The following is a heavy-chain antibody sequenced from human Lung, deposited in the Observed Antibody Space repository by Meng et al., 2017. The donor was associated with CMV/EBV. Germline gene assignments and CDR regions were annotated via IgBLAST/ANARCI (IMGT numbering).Heavy chain of an antibody. Sequence: LTXATPGFTFSTYAMNWVRQAPGKGLEWVSTINSGSRGTIFYANSVRGRFTISRDDSRNTLYLQMISLRAEDTAIYYCAKRLPYYGMDVWGQGTAVTVSS. V-gene: IGHV3-23*01. J-gene: IGHJ6*01. CDR1: GFTFSTYA. D-gene: IGHD2-15*01. CDR2: INSGSRGTI. CDR3: AKRLPYYGMDV.